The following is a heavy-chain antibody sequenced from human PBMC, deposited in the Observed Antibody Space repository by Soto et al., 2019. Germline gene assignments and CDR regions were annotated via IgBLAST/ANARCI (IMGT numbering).Heavy chain of an antibody. J-gene: IGHJ6*03. CDR3: ARSYRRYCSGGSCYSYYYYDMDV. CDR1: GGSISSYY. D-gene: IGHD2-15*01. V-gene: IGHV4-59*01. Sequence: SETLSLTCTVSGGSISSYYWSWIRHPPGKGLEWIGYIYYSGSTNYNPSLKSRVTISVDTSKNQFSLKLSSVTAADTAVYYCARSYRRYCSGGSCYSYYYYDMDVWGKGTTVTVSS. CDR2: IYYSGST.